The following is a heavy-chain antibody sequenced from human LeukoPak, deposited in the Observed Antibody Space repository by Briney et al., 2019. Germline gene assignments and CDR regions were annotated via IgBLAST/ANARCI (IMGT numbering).Heavy chain of an antibody. V-gene: IGHV3-7*01. CDR1: GFTFSSYW. CDR2: IKQDGSEK. J-gene: IGHJ4*02. D-gene: IGHD6-19*01. Sequence: GGSLRLSCAASGFTFSSYWMSWVRQAPGKGLEWVANIKQDGSEKYYVDSVKGRFTISRDNAKNSLYLQMNSLRAEDTAVYYCVTFIAVAGEYYFDYWGQGTLVTVSS. CDR3: VTFIAVAGEYYFDY.